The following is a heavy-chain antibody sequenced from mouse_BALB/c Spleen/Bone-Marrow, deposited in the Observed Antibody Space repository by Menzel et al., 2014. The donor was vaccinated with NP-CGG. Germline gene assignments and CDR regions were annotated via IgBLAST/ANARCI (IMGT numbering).Heavy chain of an antibody. V-gene: IGHV2-6-7*01. CDR2: IWGDGST. Sequence: VKLMESGPGLAAPSQSLAITCTVSGFSLTGYGVKWVRQPPGKGLEWLGEIWGDGSTNYNSALKARLSISKDNSKSQVFLKMNSLQTDDTARYYCARDYGTGAMDYWGQGTSVTVSS. CDR3: ARDYGTGAMDY. J-gene: IGHJ4*01. CDR1: GFSLTGYG. D-gene: IGHD1-1*01.